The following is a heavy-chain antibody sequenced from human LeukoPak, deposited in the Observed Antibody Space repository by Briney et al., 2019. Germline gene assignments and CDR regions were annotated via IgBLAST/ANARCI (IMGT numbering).Heavy chain of an antibody. CDR1: GGTISTNHYN. J-gene: IGHJ3*01. D-gene: IGHD2-2*01. Sequence: PSETVSLTCSVSGGTISTNHYNWGSIRQPPGKGLEWIGSIFYSGTTYHNPSLKNRVSFSVDTSRRQLSLQLTSVAAADTAVYYCARPSYIGYCSRSTCNREAFDVWGQGTVVTVS. CDR3: ARPSYIGYCSRSTCNREAFDV. V-gene: IGHV4-39*01. CDR2: IFYSGTT.